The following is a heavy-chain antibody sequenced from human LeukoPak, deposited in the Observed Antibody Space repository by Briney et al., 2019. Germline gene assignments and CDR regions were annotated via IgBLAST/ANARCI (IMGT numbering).Heavy chain of an antibody. CDR1: GYTFTSHY. CDR3: ARDGYYDSSGSVDY. CDR2: INPSGGST. Sequence: ASVKVSCKASGYTFTSHYMHWVRQAPGQGLEWMGRINPSGGSTTYAQRFQGRVTMTRDTSTSTVYMELSSLRSEDTAVYFCARDGYYDSSGSVDYWGQGTLVTVSS. V-gene: IGHV1-46*01. J-gene: IGHJ4*02. D-gene: IGHD3-22*01.